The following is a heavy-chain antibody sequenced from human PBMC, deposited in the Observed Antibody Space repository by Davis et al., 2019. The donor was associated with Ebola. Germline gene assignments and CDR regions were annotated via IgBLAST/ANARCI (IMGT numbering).Heavy chain of an antibody. CDR2: INYRGRT. V-gene: IGHV4-34*01. CDR3: ATSHQNRGKDCFDY. Sequence: PSETLSLTCAVYGGSFNDYYWGWIRQSPGHGLEWIGEINYRGRTYYNMALRSRTSLSIDRYKMQYSLRLTSVTAADTAIYYCATSHQNRGKDCFDYWEQGNLVIVSS. J-gene: IGHJ4*02. D-gene: IGHD1/OR15-1a*01. CDR1: GGSFNDYY.